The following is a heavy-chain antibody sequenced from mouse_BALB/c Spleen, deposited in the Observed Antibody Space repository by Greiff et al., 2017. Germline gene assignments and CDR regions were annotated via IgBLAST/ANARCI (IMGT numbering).Heavy chain of an antibody. D-gene: IGHD4-1*01. J-gene: IGHJ3*01. CDR3: ARAELGQSFAY. V-gene: IGHV5-4*02. CDR2: ISDGGSYT. CDR1: GFTFSDYY. Sequence: EVMLVESGGGLVKPGGSLKLSCAASGFTFSDYYMYWVRQTPEKRLEWVATISDGGSYTYYPDSVKGRFTISRDNAKNNLYLQMSSLKSEDTAMYYCARAELGQSFAYWGQGTLVTVSA.